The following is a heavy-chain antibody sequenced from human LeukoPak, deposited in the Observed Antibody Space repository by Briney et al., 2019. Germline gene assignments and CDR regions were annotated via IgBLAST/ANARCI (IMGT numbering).Heavy chain of an antibody. CDR2: IWYDGSNK. Sequence: GGSLRLSCAASGFTFSSYGIHWVRQAPGKGLEWVAVIWYDGSNKYYADSVKGRFTISRDNYKHTLYLQMNSLRAEDTAGYYRGRGYYGDYGYGMDVWGQGTTVTVSS. V-gene: IGHV3-33*01. D-gene: IGHD4-17*01. CDR3: GRGYYGDYGYGMDV. J-gene: IGHJ6*02. CDR1: GFTFSSYG.